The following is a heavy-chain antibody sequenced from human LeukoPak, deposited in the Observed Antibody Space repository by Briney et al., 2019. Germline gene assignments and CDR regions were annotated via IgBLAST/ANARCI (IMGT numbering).Heavy chain of an antibody. CDR2: IYSDNT. D-gene: IGHD4/OR15-4a*01. V-gene: IGHV3-53*01. Sequence: GGSLRLSCTVSGFTVSSNSMSWVRQAPGKGLEWVSFIYSDNTHYSDSVKGRFTISRDNSKNTLYLQMNSLRAEDTAVYYCTRRASAYSHPYDYWGQGTLVTVSS. CDR1: GFTVSSNS. J-gene: IGHJ4*02. CDR3: TRRASAYSHPYDY.